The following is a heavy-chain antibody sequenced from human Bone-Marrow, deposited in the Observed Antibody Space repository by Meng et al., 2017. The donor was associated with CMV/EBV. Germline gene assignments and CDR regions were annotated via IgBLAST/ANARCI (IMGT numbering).Heavy chain of an antibody. CDR3: ARADGWLSPFDY. J-gene: IGHJ4*02. CDR1: GSTLSSFA. Sequence: CAACGSTLSSFAMSWVRQAPGKGLEWVSSISGSGGSTFYADSVKGRFTISRDNSKNTLYLQMNSLRAEDTAVYYCARADGWLSPFDYWGQGTLVTVSS. V-gene: IGHV3-23*01. CDR2: ISGSGGST. D-gene: IGHD3-9*01.